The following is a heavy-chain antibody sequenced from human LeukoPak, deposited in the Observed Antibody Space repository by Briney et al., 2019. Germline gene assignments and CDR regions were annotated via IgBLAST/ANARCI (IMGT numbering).Heavy chain of an antibody. CDR2: ISSGSTYM. D-gene: IGHD6-6*01. V-gene: IGHV3-21*01. Sequence: GGSLRLSCAASGFTFSSYSMNWVRQAPGKGLEWVSSISSGSTYMYYADSVKGRFTFSRDNAQNSMYLQMNSLRAEDTAVYYCGRVGGRSKAAKGDAFDIWGQGTMVVVSS. CDR1: GFTFSSYS. CDR3: GRVGGRSKAAKGDAFDI. J-gene: IGHJ3*02.